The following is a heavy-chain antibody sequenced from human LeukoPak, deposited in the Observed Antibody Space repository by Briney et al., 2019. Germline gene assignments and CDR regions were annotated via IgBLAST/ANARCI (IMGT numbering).Heavy chain of an antibody. D-gene: IGHD2-15*01. CDR2: VSFSGST. J-gene: IGHJ6*02. V-gene: IGHV4-59*08. Sequence: SETLSLTCIVSGGSINNYYWSWIRQPPGKGLEWIGEVSFSGSTNYNPSLTSRVTISADTSRNQFSLKLSSVVAADTAVYYCALYCRLSSNCGYYGMDVWGQGTTVTVSS. CDR3: ALYCRLSSNCGYYGMDV. CDR1: GGSINNYY.